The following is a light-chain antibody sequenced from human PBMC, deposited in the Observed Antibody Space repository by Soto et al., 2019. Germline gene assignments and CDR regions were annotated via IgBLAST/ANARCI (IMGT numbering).Light chain of an antibody. CDR3: QQSYSTPLT. Sequence: DIQMTQSPSSLSASVGDRVTITCRTSQGISSFLNWYQQKPGKAPKLLIYAASSLQSGVPSRFGGSGSGTDFTLTISSLQPEDFATYYCQQSYSTPLTFGGGTKVDIK. CDR2: AAS. V-gene: IGKV1-39*01. CDR1: QGISSF. J-gene: IGKJ4*01.